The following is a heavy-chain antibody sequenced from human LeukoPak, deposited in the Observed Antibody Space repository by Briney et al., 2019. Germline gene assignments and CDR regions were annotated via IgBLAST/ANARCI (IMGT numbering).Heavy chain of an antibody. V-gene: IGHV1-3*01. CDR1: GYTFPSYF. J-gene: IGHJ4*02. CDR3: ARDPIGSRWPYYFDY. Sequence: RASVKVSCKASGYTFPSYFMHWVRQAPGQRLEWMGWINAGNGNTKYSQKLQARVTITRDTSASTAYMELSSLRSEDTAVYYCARDPIGSRWPYYFDYWGQGTLVTVSS. CDR2: INAGNGNT. D-gene: IGHD6-13*01.